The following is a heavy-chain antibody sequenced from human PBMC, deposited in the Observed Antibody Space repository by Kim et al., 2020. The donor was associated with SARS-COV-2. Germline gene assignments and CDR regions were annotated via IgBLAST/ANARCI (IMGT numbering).Heavy chain of an antibody. V-gene: IGHV3-74*01. D-gene: IGHD1-1*01. J-gene: IGHJ4*02. CDR3: AGGPKPNGHLLEY. Sequence: FADFGKGRFTISRDNSKRTLYLQMNSLRAEDTGVYYCAGGPKPNGHLLEYWGQGTLVTVSS.